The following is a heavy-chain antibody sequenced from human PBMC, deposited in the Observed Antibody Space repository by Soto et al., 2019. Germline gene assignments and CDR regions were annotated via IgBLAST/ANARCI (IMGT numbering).Heavy chain of an antibody. CDR1: GFTFSDYG. J-gene: IGHJ1*01. CDR2: ISGSGST. CDR3: AKDYITGDQR. Sequence: EAQLLESGGGLEQPGGSLRLSCAASGFTFSDYGMSWVRQAPGKGLEWVSAISGSGSTFYADSVKGRFTISRDNSNHTLFLLTHSPSGQQTALYYCAKDYITGDQRWAPGTLGTVSS. D-gene: IGHD7-27*01. V-gene: IGHV3-23*01.